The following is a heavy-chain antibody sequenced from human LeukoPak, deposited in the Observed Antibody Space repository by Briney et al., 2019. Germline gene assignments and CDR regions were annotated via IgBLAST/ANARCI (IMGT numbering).Heavy chain of an antibody. J-gene: IGHJ4*02. CDR2: LSWNSGYI. D-gene: IGHD6-19*01. CDR3: ARVRGTYSSGYFFDY. V-gene: IGHV3-9*01. CDR1: GFTFDNYA. Sequence: PGGSLRLSCAASGFTFDNYAMHWVRQAPGKALEELSILSWNSGYIGYAAYVRGRFTISRDNAKKSLDLQMNSLRAEDTAFYYCARVRGTYSSGYFFDYWGKGTLVTVSS.